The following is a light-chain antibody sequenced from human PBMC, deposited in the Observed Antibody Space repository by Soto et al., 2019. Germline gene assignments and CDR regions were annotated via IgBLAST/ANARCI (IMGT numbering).Light chain of an antibody. CDR2: DAS. V-gene: IGKV3-11*01. Sequence: EIVLTQSPATLALSPGEGATLSCRASQSVSSYLAWYQQKPGQAPRLLIYDASNRAAGIPARFSGSGSGTDFTLTLSSLEPEDFAVYYCQQYGSSGTFGQGTKVDI. J-gene: IGKJ1*01. CDR1: QSVSSY. CDR3: QQYGSSGT.